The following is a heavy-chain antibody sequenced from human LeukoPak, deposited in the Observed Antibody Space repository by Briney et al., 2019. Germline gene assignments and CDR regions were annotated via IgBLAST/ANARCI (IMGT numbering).Heavy chain of an antibody. D-gene: IGHD6-13*01. CDR2: ISAGGIST. J-gene: IGHJ4*02. CDR3: ASRADGQRFFVY. V-gene: IGHV3-23*01. CDR1: GLTFGSQA. Sequence: PGGSLRLACAASGLTFGSQAMSWVRQAPGKGLEWVSGISAGGISTIYADSVKGRFTISRDNSKNTLYLQMNSLRTDDTALYFCASRADGQRFFVYWGQGTLVTVSS.